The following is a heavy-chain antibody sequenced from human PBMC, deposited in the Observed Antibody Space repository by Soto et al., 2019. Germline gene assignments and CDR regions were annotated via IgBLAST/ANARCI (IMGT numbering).Heavy chain of an antibody. V-gene: IGHV2-5*02. CDR1: GFSLSIPGVG. CDR2: IYWDDDK. CDR3: AHRPRVSTGKLFDD. Sequence: QRTLRESGPTLVRPTQTLTLTCTFSGFSLSIPGVGVGWIRQPPGGALAFLALIYWDDDKRFRPSLASRVTITKETARNAVVLTMTTMGPLDTATYVCAHRPRVSTGKLFDDWGPGTRVTFSS. J-gene: IGHJ4*02. D-gene: IGHD6-6*01.